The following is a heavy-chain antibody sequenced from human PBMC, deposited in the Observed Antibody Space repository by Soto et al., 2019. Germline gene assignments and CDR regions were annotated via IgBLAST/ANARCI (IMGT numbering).Heavy chain of an antibody. D-gene: IGHD3-10*01. CDR3: AKGGAHYYAVGGLDY. CDR1: GFTFDHYA. CDR2: ISGNSVGG. Sequence: DGQLVESGGGLAQPGRSLRLSCAASGFTFDHYAMHWVRQAPGKGLEWVSGISGNSVGGVYADPVKDRFTISRDNAKNSLYLHMNSLRAEDTALYYCAKGGAHYYAVGGLDYWGQGTPVTVSS. J-gene: IGHJ4*02. V-gene: IGHV3-9*01.